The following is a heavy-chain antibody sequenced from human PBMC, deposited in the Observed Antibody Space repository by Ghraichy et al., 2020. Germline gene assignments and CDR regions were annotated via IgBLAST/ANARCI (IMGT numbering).Heavy chain of an antibody. CDR2: INHSGST. CDR3: ARGRAAGN. CDR1: GGSFSGYY. J-gene: IGHJ4*02. D-gene: IGHD6-13*01. Sequence: SETLSLTCAVYGGSFSGYYWSWIRQPPGKGLEWIGEINHSGSTNYNPSLKSRVTISVDTSKNQFSLKLSSVTAADTAVYYCARGRAAGNWGQGTLVTVSS. V-gene: IGHV4-34*01.